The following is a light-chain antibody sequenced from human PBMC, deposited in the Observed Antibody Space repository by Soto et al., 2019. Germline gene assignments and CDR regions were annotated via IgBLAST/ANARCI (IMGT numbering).Light chain of an antibody. V-gene: IGKV3-20*01. CDR1: QSVTSNY. Sequence: EIVLTQSPGTLSLSPGERATLSCRASQSVTSNYLAWYQQKPGQAPRLLIYGASSRATGIPERFSGSGSGTDFTLTISRLEPEDFAVYYCQQYGGSPVTFGQGTQVEIK. CDR3: QQYGGSPVT. CDR2: GAS. J-gene: IGKJ1*01.